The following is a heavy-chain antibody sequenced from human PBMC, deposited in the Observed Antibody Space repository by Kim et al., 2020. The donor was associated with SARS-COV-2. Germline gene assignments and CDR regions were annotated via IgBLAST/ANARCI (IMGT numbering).Heavy chain of an antibody. CDR3: ASRMLHCSITSCYPRLNWFDP. CDR2: IYYSGST. D-gene: IGHD2-2*01. J-gene: IGHJ5*02. V-gene: IGHV4-39*01. CDR1: GGSISSSSYY. Sequence: SETLSLTCTVSGGSISSSSYYWGWIRQPPGKGLEWIGSIYYSGSTYYNPSLKSRVTISVDTSKNQFSLKLSSVTAADTAVYYCASRMLHCSITSCYPRLNWFDPWGQGTLVTVSS.